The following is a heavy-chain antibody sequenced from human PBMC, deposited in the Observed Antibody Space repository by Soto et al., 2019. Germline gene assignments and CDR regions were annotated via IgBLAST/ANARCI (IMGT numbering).Heavy chain of an antibody. V-gene: IGHV1-18*01. J-gene: IGHJ3*02. CDR3: ASDSPQREARPRAFDI. Sequence: ASVKVSCKASGYTFSSYDITWVRQAPGQGLEWLGWISGFNGNTNYAQNLQGRVTMTTDTSASTAYMELSSLRSEDTAVYYCASDSPQREARPRAFDICGQGTMVTVS. CDR1: GYTFSSYD. CDR2: ISGFNGNT. D-gene: IGHD6-6*01.